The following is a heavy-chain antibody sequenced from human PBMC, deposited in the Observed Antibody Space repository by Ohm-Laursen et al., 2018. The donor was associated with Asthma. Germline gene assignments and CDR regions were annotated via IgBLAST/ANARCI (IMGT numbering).Heavy chain of an antibody. CDR3: ARAAFGESWFDP. Sequence: LRLSCAASGFTFSLYAINWIRQPPGKGLEWIGEINHSGSTNYNPSLKSRVTISVDTSKNQFSLKLSSVTAADTAVYYCARAAFGESWFDPWGQGTLVTVSS. D-gene: IGHD3-16*01. J-gene: IGHJ5*02. CDR1: GFTFSLYA. V-gene: IGHV4-34*01. CDR2: INHSGST.